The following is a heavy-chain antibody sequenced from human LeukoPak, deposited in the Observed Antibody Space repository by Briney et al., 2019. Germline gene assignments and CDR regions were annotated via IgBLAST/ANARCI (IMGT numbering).Heavy chain of an antibody. CDR2: ITDGSDTE. CDR3: AGDPNSNYIAAIVM. Sequence: GGTLRLSCIASGFTFSTYDRMWVRQPPGKGLGWVSDITDGSDTEQYADSVKAQFTSSSDDSQHTPIRHINSLTAEDTAWDYCAGDPNSNYIAAIVMWGPGTMLTASS. CDR1: GFTFSTYD. V-gene: IGHV3-23*01. J-gene: IGHJ3*02. D-gene: IGHD4-11*01.